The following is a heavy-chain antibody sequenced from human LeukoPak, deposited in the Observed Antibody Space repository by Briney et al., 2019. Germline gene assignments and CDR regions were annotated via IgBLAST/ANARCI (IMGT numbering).Heavy chain of an antibody. CDR2: INPSGGST. D-gene: IGHD4-17*01. Sequence: ASVKVSCKASGYTFTSYYMHWVRQAPGQGLEWMGIINPSGGSTSYAQKFQGRVTMTRDMSTSTDYMELSSLRSEDTAVYYCARERGETTVTTHFQHWGQGTLVTVSS. V-gene: IGHV1-46*01. CDR3: ARERGETTVTTHFQH. CDR1: GYTFTSYY. J-gene: IGHJ1*01.